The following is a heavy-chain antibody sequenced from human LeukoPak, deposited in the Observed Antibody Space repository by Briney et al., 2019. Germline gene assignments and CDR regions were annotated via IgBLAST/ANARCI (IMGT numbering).Heavy chain of an antibody. CDR1: GFTFSSYS. CDR2: ISSSSSYI. J-gene: IGHJ6*02. D-gene: IGHD4-23*01. Sequence: GGSLRLSCAASGFTFSSYSMNWVRQAPGEGLEWVSSISSSSSYIYYADSVKGRFTISRDNAKNSLYLQMNSLRAEDTAVYYCARDTQTTTVVTPIYYGMDVWGQGTTVTVSS. CDR3: ARDTQTTTVVTPIYYGMDV. V-gene: IGHV3-21*01.